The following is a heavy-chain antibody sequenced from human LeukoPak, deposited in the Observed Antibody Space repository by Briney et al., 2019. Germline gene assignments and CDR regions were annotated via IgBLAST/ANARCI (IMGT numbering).Heavy chain of an antibody. J-gene: IGHJ4*02. D-gene: IGHD4-17*01. CDR1: GFIFSNYA. V-gene: IGHV3-23*01. CDR3: TRDSSYGDYSTAFDY. Sequence: GGSLRLSCAASGFIFSNYAMTWVRQAPGKGLEWVSSIGSTADYSYSVKGRFTISRDNSKNTLYLQMNSLRADDTAVYYCTRDSSYGDYSTAFDYWGQGALVTVSS. CDR2: IGSTA.